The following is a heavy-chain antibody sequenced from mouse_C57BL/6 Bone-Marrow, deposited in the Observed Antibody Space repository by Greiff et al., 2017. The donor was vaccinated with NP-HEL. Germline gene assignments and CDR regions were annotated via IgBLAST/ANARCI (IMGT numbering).Heavy chain of an antibody. D-gene: IGHD1-1*01. Sequence: EVQLQQSGPELVKPGASVKISCKASGYTFTDYYMNWVKQSHGKSLEWIGDINPNNGGTSYNQKFKGKATLTVDKSSSTAHMELRSLTSEDSAVYYCARIYYYGSSYGDYAMDYWGQGTSVTVSS. J-gene: IGHJ4*01. CDR2: INPNNGGT. CDR3: ARIYYYGSSYGDYAMDY. V-gene: IGHV1-26*01. CDR1: GYTFTDYY.